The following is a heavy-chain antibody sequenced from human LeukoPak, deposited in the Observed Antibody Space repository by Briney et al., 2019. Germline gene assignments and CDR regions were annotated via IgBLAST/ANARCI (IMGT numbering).Heavy chain of an antibody. D-gene: IGHD5-24*01. V-gene: IGHV4-38-2*02. CDR2: IYHSGST. Sequence: SETLSLTCTVSGYSISSSYYWGWIRQPPGKGLEWIGSIYHSGSTYYNPSLESRVTISLDTSKNQFSLKLSSVTAADTAIYYCARGRDEYKGGNYWGQGTLVTVSS. CDR3: ARGRDEYKGGNY. CDR1: GYSISSSYY. J-gene: IGHJ4*02.